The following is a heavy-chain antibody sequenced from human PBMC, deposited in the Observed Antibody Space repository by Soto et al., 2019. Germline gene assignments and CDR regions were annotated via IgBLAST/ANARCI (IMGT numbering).Heavy chain of an antibody. Sequence: EVRLLESGGNLVQPGGSLRLSCAGSGFTFSSNAMSWARQAPGKGLEWVSSVSGDGYASDYADSVKGRFTVSRHNSKNTLYLQMNSLRAEDTAVYYCAKRHYFGSGSFALATWGQGTLVTVSS. CDR2: VSGDGYAS. CDR3: AKRHYFGSGSFALAT. V-gene: IGHV3-23*01. D-gene: IGHD3-10*01. CDR1: GFTFSSNA. J-gene: IGHJ4*03.